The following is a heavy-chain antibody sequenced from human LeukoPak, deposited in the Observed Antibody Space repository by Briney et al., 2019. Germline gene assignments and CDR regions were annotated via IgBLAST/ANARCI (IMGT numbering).Heavy chain of an antibody. CDR3: ARAGDDSSGYFMTLFYYYYGMDV. J-gene: IGHJ6*02. CDR1: GGSFSGYY. V-gene: IGHV4-34*01. CDR2: INHSGST. D-gene: IGHD3-22*01. Sequence: SETLSLTCAVYGGSFSGYYWSWIRQPPRKGLERIGEINHSGSTNYNPSLKSRVTISVDTSKNQFSLRLSSVTAAATAVYYCARAGDDSSGYFMTLFYYYYGMDVWGQGTTVTVSS.